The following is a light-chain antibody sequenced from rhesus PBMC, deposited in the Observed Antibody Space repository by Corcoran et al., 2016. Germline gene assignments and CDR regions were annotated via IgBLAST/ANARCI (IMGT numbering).Light chain of an antibody. Sequence: EIVMTQSPATLSLSPGETATLSCRASESVGSYLAWYQQKPGQVPKLLVHSAYFRATGIPDRFSGGGVRTEFTLTISSLEPEDVGVYHCQQYNDLLPTFGQGTKVEIK. CDR1: ESVGSY. V-gene: IGKV3-40*03. CDR2: SAY. J-gene: IGKJ1*01. CDR3: QQYNDLLPT.